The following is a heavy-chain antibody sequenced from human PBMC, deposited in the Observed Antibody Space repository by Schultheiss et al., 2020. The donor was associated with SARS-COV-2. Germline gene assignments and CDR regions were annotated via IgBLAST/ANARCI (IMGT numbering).Heavy chain of an antibody. V-gene: IGHV4-59*01. J-gene: IGHJ5*02. Sequence: SETLSLTCTVSAGSIDNYYWTWIRQPPGKGLEWIGSIIYSGSTNYNPSLRSRVTISVDTSKNQFSLKLTSVTAADTAVYYCARAEGSDDPFDPWGQGTLVTVSS. CDR3: ARAEGSDDPFDP. CDR1: AGSIDNYY. CDR2: IIYSGST. D-gene: IGHD1-1*01.